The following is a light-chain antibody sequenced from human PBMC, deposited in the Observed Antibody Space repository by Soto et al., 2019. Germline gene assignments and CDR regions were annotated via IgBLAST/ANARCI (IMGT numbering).Light chain of an antibody. Sequence: QAVVTQPPSVSGAPGQRVIISCTGSSSNIGSGYDVHWYQQFPGTAPKLLIYGNSNRPSGVPDRFSGSKSGTSASLAITGLQPDDEADYYCQSYDSRLSVVFGGGTKLTVL. J-gene: IGLJ2*01. CDR2: GNS. CDR3: QSYDSRLSVV. CDR1: SSNIGSGYD. V-gene: IGLV1-40*01.